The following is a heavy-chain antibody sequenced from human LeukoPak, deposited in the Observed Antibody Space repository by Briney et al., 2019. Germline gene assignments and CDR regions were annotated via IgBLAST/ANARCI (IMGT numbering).Heavy chain of an antibody. CDR2: IKKDGSEK. V-gene: IGHV3-7*01. CDR3: ARDHISHYDFWSGYYTGIPDY. J-gene: IGHJ4*02. CDR1: GFTFSNYW. Sequence: GGSLRLSCAASGFTFSNYWKSWVRQAPGKGLEWVANIKKDGSEKYYVDSVKGRFTISRDNAKNSLYLQMNSLRAEDTAVFYCARDHISHYDFWSGYYTGIPDYWGQGTLVTVSS. D-gene: IGHD3-3*01.